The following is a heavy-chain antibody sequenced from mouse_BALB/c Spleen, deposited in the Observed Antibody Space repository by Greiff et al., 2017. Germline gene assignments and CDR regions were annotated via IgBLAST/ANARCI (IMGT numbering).Heavy chain of an antibody. D-gene: IGHD2-1*01. CDR2: ISDGGSYT. CDR1: GFTFSDYY. CDR3: ARDMGNYFAWFAY. Sequence: EVQLVESGGGLVKPGGSLKLSCAASGFTFSDYYMYWVRQTPEKRLEWVATISDGGSYTYYPDSVKGRFTISRDNAKNNLYLQMSSLKSEDTAMYYRARDMGNYFAWFAYWGQGTLVTVSA. V-gene: IGHV5-4*02. J-gene: IGHJ3*01.